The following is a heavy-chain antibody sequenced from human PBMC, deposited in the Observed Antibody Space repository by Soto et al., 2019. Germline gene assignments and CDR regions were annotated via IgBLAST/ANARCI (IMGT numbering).Heavy chain of an antibody. Sequence: SETLSLTCTVSGGSISSYYWSWIRQPPGKGLEWIGYIYYSGSTNYNPSLKSRVTISVDTSKNQFSLKLSSVTAADTAVYYCARALRPGYFQHWGQGTLVTVSS. CDR3: ARALRPGYFQH. D-gene: IGHD6-6*01. CDR2: IYYSGST. V-gene: IGHV4-59*01. J-gene: IGHJ1*01. CDR1: GGSISSYY.